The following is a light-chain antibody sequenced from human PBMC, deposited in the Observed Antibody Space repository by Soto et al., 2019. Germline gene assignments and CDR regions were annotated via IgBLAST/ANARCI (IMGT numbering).Light chain of an antibody. Sequence: EIVLTQSPATVSLSPGERVTLSCRASQSISSYLAWYQQKPGQAPRLLIYDTSDRATGVPARFSGSGSGTDFTLTISSREPEDFAVYYCQQRSNWPLFTFGQGTKLEIK. CDR3: QQRSNWPLFT. CDR1: QSISSY. V-gene: IGKV3-11*01. J-gene: IGKJ2*01. CDR2: DTS.